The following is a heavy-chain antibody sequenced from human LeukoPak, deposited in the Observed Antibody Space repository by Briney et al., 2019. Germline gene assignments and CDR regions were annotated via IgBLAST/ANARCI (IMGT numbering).Heavy chain of an antibody. CDR1: GFTFQDSY. CDR2: ISSNGATK. D-gene: IGHD3-22*01. J-gene: IGHJ4*02. V-gene: IGHV3-11*04. CDR3: AIQMTMIVVVPYFDY. Sequence: PGGSLRLSCEAFGFTFQDSYMSWIRQAPGKGLEWFSFISSNGATKHYADSVRGRFTISRDNAKNSVYLYMNSLREDDTAVYYCAIQMTMIVVVPYFDYWGQGIPVTVSP.